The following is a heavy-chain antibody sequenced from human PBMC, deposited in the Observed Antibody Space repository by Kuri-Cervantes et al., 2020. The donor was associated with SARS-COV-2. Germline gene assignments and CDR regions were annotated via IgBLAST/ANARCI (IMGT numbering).Heavy chain of an antibody. Sequence: GESLKISCAASGFAFSNFTLNWVRQAPGKGLEWVSSIGSSRGSKYFADSVKGRFTISRDNAKNSVYLQMSSLRADDTAVYYCARTDPQLPHLIYWGQGTLVTVSS. V-gene: IGHV3-21*01. CDR3: ARTDPQLPHLIY. CDR1: GFAFSNFT. J-gene: IGHJ4*02. CDR2: IGSSRGSK. D-gene: IGHD1-14*01.